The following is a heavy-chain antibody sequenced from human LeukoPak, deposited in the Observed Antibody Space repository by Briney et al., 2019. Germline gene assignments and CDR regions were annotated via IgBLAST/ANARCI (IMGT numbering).Heavy chain of an antibody. V-gene: IGHV4-59*01. D-gene: IGHD4-17*01. Sequence: SETLSLTCTVSGGSISSSYWSWIRQPPGKGLGWIGYIYYSGSTNYNPSLKSRVTISVDTSKNQFSLKLSSVTAADTAVYYCAREGGNYGDYGYGAFDIWGQGTMVTVSS. J-gene: IGHJ3*02. CDR2: IYYSGST. CDR3: AREGGNYGDYGYGAFDI. CDR1: GGSISSSY.